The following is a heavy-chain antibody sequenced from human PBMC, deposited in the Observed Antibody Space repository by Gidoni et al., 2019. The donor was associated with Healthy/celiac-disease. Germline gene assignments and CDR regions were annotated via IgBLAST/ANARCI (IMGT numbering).Heavy chain of an antibody. CDR1: GYTFTRYG. V-gene: IGHV1-18*04. CDR2: ISAYNGNT. D-gene: IGHD2-2*01. J-gene: IGHJ6*02. Sequence: QVQLVQSGAEVKKPGASVKISCKASGYTFTRYGISWVRQAPGQGLEWMGWISAYNGNTNYAQKLQGRVTMTTDTSTSTAYMELRSLRSDDTAVYYCARDRVVVVLGTVGMDVWGQGTTVTVSS. CDR3: ARDRVVVVLGTVGMDV.